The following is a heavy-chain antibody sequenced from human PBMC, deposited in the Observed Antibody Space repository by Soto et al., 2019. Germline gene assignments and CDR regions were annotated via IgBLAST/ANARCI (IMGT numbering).Heavy chain of an antibody. CDR1: GFTSSSFA. J-gene: IGHJ4*02. Sequence: GESLTPSCPASGFTSSSFAIGCDRQAAEDLLERDASTRTRGARTYYADSVKGRFTISTHNSTHTPYLQMNSLLTEDTAIYSCAKIDRIAVAGLVPCYIDYWGQGTLVTVSS. V-gene: IGHV3-23*01. CDR2: TRTRGART. CDR3: AKIDRIAVAGLVPCYIDY. D-gene: IGHD6-19*01.